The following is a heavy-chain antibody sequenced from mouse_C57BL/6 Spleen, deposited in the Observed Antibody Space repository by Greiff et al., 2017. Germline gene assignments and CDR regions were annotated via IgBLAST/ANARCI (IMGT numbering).Heavy chain of an antibody. CDR3: ARNGVITTVVVPFGD. J-gene: IGHJ2*01. CDR2: ISGGGGNT. Sequence: EVQVVESGGGLVKPGGSLKLSCAASGFTFSSYTMSWVRQTPEKRLEWVATISGGGGNTYYPDSVKGRFTISRDNAKNTLYLQMISLRSEDTALYFCARNGVITTVVVPFGDWGQGTTLTVAS. V-gene: IGHV5-9*01. D-gene: IGHD1-1*01. CDR1: GFTFSSYT.